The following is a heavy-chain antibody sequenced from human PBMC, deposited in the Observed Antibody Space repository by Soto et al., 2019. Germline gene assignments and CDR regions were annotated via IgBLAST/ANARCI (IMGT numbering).Heavy chain of an antibody. CDR1: GGSISSGGYY. V-gene: IGHV4-31*03. Sequence: QVQLQESGPGLVQPSQTLSLTCTVSGGSISSGGYYWSWIRQHPGKGLEWIGYIYYSGSTYYNPSLKSRVTISVDTSKNQFSLKLSSVTAADTAVYYCARSDTVTTGLGHDAFDIWGQGTMVTVSS. D-gene: IGHD4-17*01. CDR3: ARSDTVTTGLGHDAFDI. J-gene: IGHJ3*02. CDR2: IYYSGST.